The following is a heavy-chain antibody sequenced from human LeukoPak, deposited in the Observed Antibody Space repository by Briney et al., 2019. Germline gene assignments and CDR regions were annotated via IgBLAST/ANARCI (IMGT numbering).Heavy chain of an antibody. J-gene: IGHJ4*02. CDR2: ISSSGSTI. CDR3: ARKYYYDSSGYY. D-gene: IGHD3-22*01. V-gene: IGHV3-11*01. Sequence: GGSLRLSCAASGFTFSDYYMGWIRQAPGKGLERVSYISSSGSTIYYADSVKGRFTISRDNAKNSLYLQMNSLRAEDTAVYYCARKYYYDSSGYYWGQGTLVTVSS. CDR1: GFTFSDYY.